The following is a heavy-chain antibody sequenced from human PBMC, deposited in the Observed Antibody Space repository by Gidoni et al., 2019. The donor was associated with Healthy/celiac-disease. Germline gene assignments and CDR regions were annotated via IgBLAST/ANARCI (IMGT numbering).Heavy chain of an antibody. CDR2: IWYDGSNK. J-gene: IGHJ6*03. V-gene: IGHV3-33*01. D-gene: IGHD2-2*02. Sequence: QVQLVESGGGVVQPGRSLRLSCAASGFTFSSYGMQWVRQAPGKGLEWVAVIWYDGSNKYYADSVKGRFTISRDNSKNTLYLQMNSLRAEDTAVYYCARELREYCSSTSCYTVNYYYYYMDVWGKGTTVTVSS. CDR1: GFTFSSYG. CDR3: ARELREYCSSTSCYTVNYYYYYMDV.